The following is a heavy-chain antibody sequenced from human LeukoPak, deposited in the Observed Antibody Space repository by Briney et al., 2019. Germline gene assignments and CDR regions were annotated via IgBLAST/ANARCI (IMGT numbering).Heavy chain of an antibody. CDR3: AREGLNVGAAPGVGFDY. V-gene: IGHV1-46*03. CDR2: IDPSGGST. D-gene: IGHD6-13*01. Sequence: ASVKVSCKASGYTFTSYYIHWVRQAPGQGLEWMGIIDPSGGSTSYAQKFQGRVTMTRDTSTSTVYMELSSPRSEDTAVYYCAREGLNVGAAPGVGFDYWGQGTLVTVPS. J-gene: IGHJ4*02. CDR1: GYTFTSYY.